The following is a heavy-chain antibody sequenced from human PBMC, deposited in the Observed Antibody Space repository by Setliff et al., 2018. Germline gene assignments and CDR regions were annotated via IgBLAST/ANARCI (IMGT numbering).Heavy chain of an antibody. J-gene: IGHJ6*02. CDR3: ARDNFYFDYSGHGYYYYGMDV. D-gene: IGHD5-12*01. Sequence: GASVKVSCKASGYTFTSYGISWVRQAPGQGLEWMGWISAYNGNTNYAQKLQGRVTMTTDTSTSTAYMELRSLRSDDTAVYYCARDNFYFDYSGHGYYYYGMDVWGQGTTVTVSS. CDR1: GYTFTSYG. CDR2: ISAYNGNT. V-gene: IGHV1-18*01.